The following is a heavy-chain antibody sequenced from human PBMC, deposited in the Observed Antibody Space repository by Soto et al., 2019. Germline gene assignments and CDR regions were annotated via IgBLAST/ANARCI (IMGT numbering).Heavy chain of an antibody. CDR1: GFTFSSYW. Sequence: GGSLRLSCAASGFTFSSYWISWVRQAPGKGLEWVAKIKQDGSEKYYVDSVKGRFTISRDNAKNSLYLQMNSLRAEDTAVYYCAREIVLVPAASAYFDYWGQGILVTVSS. CDR3: AREIVLVPAASAYFDY. J-gene: IGHJ4*02. CDR2: IKQDGSEK. D-gene: IGHD2-2*01. V-gene: IGHV3-7*01.